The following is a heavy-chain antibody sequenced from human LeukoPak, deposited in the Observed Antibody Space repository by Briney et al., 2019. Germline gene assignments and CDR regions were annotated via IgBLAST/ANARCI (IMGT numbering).Heavy chain of an antibody. V-gene: IGHV1-69*05. J-gene: IGHJ6*03. D-gene: IGHD5-12*01. Sequence: ASVKVSFKASGGTFSSYAISWVRQAPGQGLEWMGGIIPIFGTANYAQKFQGRVTITTDESTSTAYMELSSLRSEDTAVYYCATYSGYDWDYYYMDVWGKGTTVTVSS. CDR2: IIPIFGTA. CDR1: GGTFSSYA. CDR3: ATYSGYDWDYYYMDV.